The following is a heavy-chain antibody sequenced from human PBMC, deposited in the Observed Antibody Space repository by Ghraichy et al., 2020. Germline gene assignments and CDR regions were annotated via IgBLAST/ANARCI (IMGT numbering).Heavy chain of an antibody. CDR3: ARDILDCGGDCYSDHFDY. V-gene: IGHV4-61*02. D-gene: IGHD2-21*02. CDR1: GGSISSGSYY. Sequence: SETLSLTCTVSGGSISSGSYYWSWIRQPAGKGLEWIGRIYTSGSTNYNPSLKSRVTISVDTSKNQFSLKLSSVTAADTAVYYCARDILDCGGDCYSDHFDYWGQGTLVTVSS. CDR2: IYTSGST. J-gene: IGHJ4*02.